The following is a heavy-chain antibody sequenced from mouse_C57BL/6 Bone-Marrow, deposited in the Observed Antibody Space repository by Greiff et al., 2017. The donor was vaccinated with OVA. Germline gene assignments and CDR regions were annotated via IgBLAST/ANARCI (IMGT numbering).Heavy chain of an antibody. J-gene: IGHJ2*01. D-gene: IGHD2-5*01. V-gene: IGHV1-54*01. CDR1: GYAFTNYL. CDR3: ERLPYYSNGFDY. Sequence: QVQLQQSGAELVRPGTSVKVSCKASGYAFTNYLIEWVKQRPGQGLEWIGVINPGSGGTNYNEKFKGKATLTADKSSSTAYMQLSSLTSEDSAVYFGERLPYYSNGFDYWGQGTTLTVSS. CDR2: INPGSGGT.